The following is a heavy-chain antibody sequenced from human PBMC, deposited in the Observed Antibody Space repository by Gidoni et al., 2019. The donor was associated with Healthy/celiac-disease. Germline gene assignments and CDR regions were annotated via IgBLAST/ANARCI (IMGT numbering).Heavy chain of an antibody. CDR1: GYTFPSYY. CDR3: ARDQTAAGLNWFDP. J-gene: IGHJ5*02. Sequence: QVQLVQSGAAVKKPGASVQVSCKASGYTFPSYYMHWGRQAPGQGLEWMGIINPIGGSTSYAQKFQGRVTMTRDTSTSTVYMELSSLRSEDTAVYYCARDQTAAGLNWFDPWGQGTLVTVSS. V-gene: IGHV1-46*01. CDR2: INPIGGST. D-gene: IGHD6-13*01.